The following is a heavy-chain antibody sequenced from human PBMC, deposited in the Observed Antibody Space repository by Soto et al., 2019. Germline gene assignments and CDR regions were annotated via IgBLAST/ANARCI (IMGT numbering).Heavy chain of an antibody. V-gene: IGHV4-39*01. J-gene: IGHJ4*02. D-gene: IGHD2-2*01. Sequence: PSESLSLTCTVSGGSISSSSYYWGWIRQPPGKGLEWIGSIYYSGSTYYNPSLKSRVTISVDTSKNQFSLKLSSVTAADTVVYYCARRFVVVPAAPFDYWGQGTPVTVSS. CDR2: IYYSGST. CDR3: ARRFVVVPAAPFDY. CDR1: GGSISSSSYY.